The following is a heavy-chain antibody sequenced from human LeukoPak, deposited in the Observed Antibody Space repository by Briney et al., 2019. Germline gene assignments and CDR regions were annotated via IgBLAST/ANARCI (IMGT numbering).Heavy chain of an antibody. CDR1: GFTFDDYA. J-gene: IGHJ3*02. V-gene: IGHV3-43*02. D-gene: IGHD6-19*01. CDR3: ATAPGSGWYEDAFDI. CDR2: ISGDGGST. Sequence: GGSLRLSCAASGFTFDDYAMHWVRQAPGKGLEWVSLISGDGGSTYYADSVKGRFTISRDNSKNSLYLQMNSLRTEDTALYYCATAPGSGWYEDAFDIWGQGTMVTVSS.